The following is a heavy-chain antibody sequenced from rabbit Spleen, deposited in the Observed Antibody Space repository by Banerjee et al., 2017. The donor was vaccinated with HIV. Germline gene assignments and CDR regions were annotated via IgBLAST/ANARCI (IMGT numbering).Heavy chain of an antibody. CDR2: IDVSSRGST. Sequence: QEQLVESGGGLVKPEGSLTLTCKASGFSFSDRDVMCWVRQAPGKGLEWIACIDVSSRGSTYYVSWAKGRFTVSKTSSTTVTLQMTSLTVADTATYFCARDTGSSFSSYGMDLWGPGTLVTVS. J-gene: IGHJ6*01. D-gene: IGHD8-1*01. CDR3: ARDTGSSFSSYGMDL. CDR1: GFSFSDRDV. V-gene: IGHV1S45*01.